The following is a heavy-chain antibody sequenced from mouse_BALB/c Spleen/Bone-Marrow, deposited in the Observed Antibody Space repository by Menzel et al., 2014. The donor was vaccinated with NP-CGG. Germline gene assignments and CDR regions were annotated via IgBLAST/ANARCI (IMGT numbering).Heavy chain of an antibody. J-gene: IGHJ2*01. CDR2: IRNKANGYTT. CDR3: ARDGYDDY. V-gene: IGHV7-3*02. D-gene: IGHD2-2*01. Sequence: EVMLVESGGGLVQPGGSLRLSCATSGFTFXDYYMSWVRQPPGKALEWLGFIRNKANGYTTEYSASVEGRFTISRDNSQSILYLQMNTLRAEDSATYYCARDGYDDYWGQGTTLTVSS. CDR1: GFTFXDYY.